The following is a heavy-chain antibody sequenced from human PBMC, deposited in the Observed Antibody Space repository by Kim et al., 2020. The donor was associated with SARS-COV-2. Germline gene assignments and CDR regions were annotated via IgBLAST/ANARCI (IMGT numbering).Heavy chain of an antibody. V-gene: IGHV4-34*01. Sequence: SETLSLTCAVYGGSFSGYYWSWIRQPPGKGLEWIGEINHSGSTNYNPSLKSRVTISVDTSKNQFSLKLSSVTAADTAVYYCARGRYLADYGGNATDYYYYGMDVWGQGTTVTVSS. J-gene: IGHJ6*02. CDR2: INHSGST. CDR3: ARGRYLADYGGNATDYYYYGMDV. D-gene: IGHD4-17*01. CDR1: GGSFSGYY.